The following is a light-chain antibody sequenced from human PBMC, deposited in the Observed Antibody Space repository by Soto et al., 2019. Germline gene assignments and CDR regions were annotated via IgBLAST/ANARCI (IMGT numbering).Light chain of an antibody. J-gene: IGKJ1*01. V-gene: IGKV1-5*03. CDR1: QNIGSS. CDR2: KAS. CDR3: QQYGGYWA. Sequence: DIQMTQSPSTLSASVGDRVTIACRASQNIGSSLAWYQQKPGKAPKLLIYKASSLESGVPSRFSGSGSGTEFTLTISSVQPDDFATYSCQQYGGYWAFGQGTKVDNK.